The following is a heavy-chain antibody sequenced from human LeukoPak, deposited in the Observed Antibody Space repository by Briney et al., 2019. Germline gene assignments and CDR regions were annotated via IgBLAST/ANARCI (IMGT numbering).Heavy chain of an antibody. J-gene: IGHJ4*02. Sequence: SQTLSLTCTVSGGFISSRVYYWSWIRQHAGKGLEWIGYIYYRGSTYFNPSLKSRITISVDTSKNQFSLTLSSVTAADAAVYFCARTYYDVSTGYPGYYFDYWGQGTLVTVSS. V-gene: IGHV4-31*03. CDR3: ARTYYDVSTGYPGYYFDY. D-gene: IGHD3-9*01. CDR1: GGFISSRVYY. CDR2: IYYRGST.